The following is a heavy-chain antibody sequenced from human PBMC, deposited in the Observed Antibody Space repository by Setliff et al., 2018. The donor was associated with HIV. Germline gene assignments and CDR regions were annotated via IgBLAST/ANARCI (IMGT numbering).Heavy chain of an antibody. CDR1: GGSFSGYY. D-gene: IGHD1-26*01. J-gene: IGHJ4*02. CDR2: INHSGST. V-gene: IGHV4-34*01. CDR3: ARGHGVYSGSYLAVYFDY. Sequence: SETLSLTCAVYGGSFSGYYWSWIRQPPGKGLEWIGEINHSGSTNYKPSLKRRVTISVDMSKNQVSLKVSSVTAADTAVYYCARGHGVYSGSYLAVYFDYWGQGTLVTVS.